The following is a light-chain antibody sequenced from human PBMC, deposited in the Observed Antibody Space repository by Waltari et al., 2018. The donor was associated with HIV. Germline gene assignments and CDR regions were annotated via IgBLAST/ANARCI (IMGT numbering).Light chain of an antibody. CDR2: EVS. CDR3: CAYAGSTTYVI. J-gene: IGLJ2*01. Sequence: QSALTQPASVSGSPGQSITISCPGTSSDVGGYNLVSWYQQHPGKAPKLMIYEVSKRPSGLSNRFSGSKSGNTASLTISELQAEDEADYYCCAYAGSTTYVIFGGGTKLTVL. CDR1: SSDVGGYNL. V-gene: IGLV2-23*02.